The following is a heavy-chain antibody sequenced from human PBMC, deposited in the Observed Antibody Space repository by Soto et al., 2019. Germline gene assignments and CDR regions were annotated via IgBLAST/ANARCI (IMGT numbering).Heavy chain of an antibody. J-gene: IGHJ6*03. Sequence: PGGSLRLSCAASGFTFSSYSMNWVRQAPGKGLEWVSSISSSSSYIYYADSVKGRFTISRDNAKNSLYLQMNSLRAEDTAVYYCARVAARPHYYYYMNVWGKGTTVTVSS. CDR3: ARVAARPHYYYYMNV. CDR2: ISSSSSYI. D-gene: IGHD6-6*01. V-gene: IGHV3-21*01. CDR1: GFTFSSYS.